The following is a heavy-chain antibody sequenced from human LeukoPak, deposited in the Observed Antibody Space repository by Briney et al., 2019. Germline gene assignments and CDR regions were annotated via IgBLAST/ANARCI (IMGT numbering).Heavy chain of an antibody. CDR2: ISYDGSDK. D-gene: IGHD2-8*01. CDR3: ARDSPSIVLMVYALDY. CDR1: GFTFSSYA. V-gene: IGHV3-30-3*01. Sequence: GGSLRLSCAASGFTFSSYAMHWVRQAPGKGLEWVAVISYDGSDKYYADSVKGRFTISRDNSKNTLYLQMNSLRAEDTAVYYCARDSPSIVLMVYALDYWGQGTLVTASS. J-gene: IGHJ4*02.